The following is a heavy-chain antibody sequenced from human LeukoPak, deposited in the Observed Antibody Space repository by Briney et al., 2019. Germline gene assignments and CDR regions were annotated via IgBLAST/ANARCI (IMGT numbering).Heavy chain of an antibody. CDR2: IYSGGST. D-gene: IGHD3-3*01. CDR3: ARDEHDFWSGYSDY. Sequence: AGGSLRLSCAASGFTVSSNYMSRVRQAPGKGLEWVSVIYSGGSTYYADSVKGRFTISRDNSKNTLYLQMNSLRAEDTAVYYCARDEHDFWSGYSDYWGQGTLVTVSS. V-gene: IGHV3-66*02. J-gene: IGHJ4*02. CDR1: GFTVSSNY.